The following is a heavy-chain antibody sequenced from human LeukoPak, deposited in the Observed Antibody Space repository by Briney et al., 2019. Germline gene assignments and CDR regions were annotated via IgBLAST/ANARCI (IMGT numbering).Heavy chain of an antibody. CDR2: IYYSGST. V-gene: IGHV4-31*03. J-gene: IGHJ4*02. Sequence: PSETLSLTCTVSGGSISSGGYYWSWIRQHPGKGLEWIGYIYYSGSTYYNPSLKSRVTISVDTSKNQFSLKLSSVTAADTAVYYCARVSLTYGDPFDYWGQGTLVTVSS. CDR3: ARVSLTYGDPFDY. CDR1: GGSISSGGYY. D-gene: IGHD4-17*01.